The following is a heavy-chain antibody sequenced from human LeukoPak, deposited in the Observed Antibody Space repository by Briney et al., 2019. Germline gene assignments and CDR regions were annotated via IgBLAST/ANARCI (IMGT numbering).Heavy chain of an antibody. V-gene: IGHV4-59*01. CDR3: ARFMAVAGTFYYGMDA. CDR2: IYYSGST. J-gene: IGHJ6*02. Sequence: SETLSLTCTVSGGSISSYYWSWIRQPPGKGLEWIGYIYYSGSTNYNPSLKSRVTISVDTSKNQFSLKLSSVTAADTAVYYCARFMAVAGTFYYGMDAWGQGTTVTVSS. D-gene: IGHD6-19*01. CDR1: GGSISSYY.